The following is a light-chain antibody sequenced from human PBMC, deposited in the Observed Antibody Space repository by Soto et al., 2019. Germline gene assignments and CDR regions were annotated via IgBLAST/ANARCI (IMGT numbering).Light chain of an antibody. J-gene: IGKJ4*01. V-gene: IGKV1-5*03. CDR2: KAS. CDR1: QSINYW. CDR3: QQYISYPIT. Sequence: DIQMTQSPSTLSASVGDRVIITCRASQSINYWLAWYQQKPGKAPKFLIYKASMLGSGVPSRFSGSGSGTEFTLTINSLQPDDFATYYCQQYISYPITFGGGTEVEIK.